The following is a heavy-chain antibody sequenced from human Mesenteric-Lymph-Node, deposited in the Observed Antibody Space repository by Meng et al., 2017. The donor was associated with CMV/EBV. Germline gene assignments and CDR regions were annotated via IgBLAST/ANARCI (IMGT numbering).Heavy chain of an antibody. Sequence: GGPLRLSCAASGFTFSSYAMIWVRQAPGEGLEWVSGISGRGDHTYYADSVKGRFTLSRDSSKNTLYLQMNSLRAEDTAVYYCARGSSWTYFDYWGQGTLVTVSS. CDR3: ARGSSWTYFDY. J-gene: IGHJ4*02. V-gene: IGHV3-23*01. CDR1: GFTFSSYA. CDR2: ISGRGDHT. D-gene: IGHD6-13*01.